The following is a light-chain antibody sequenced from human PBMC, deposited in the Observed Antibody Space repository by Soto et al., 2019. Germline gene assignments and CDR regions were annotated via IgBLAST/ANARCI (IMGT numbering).Light chain of an antibody. J-gene: IGLJ7*01. CDR3: ATWDDDLSAAV. CDR2: IDH. Sequence: QSALTQPPSLSGTPGQSVTISCSGSSSNIEGNTVHWYQHLPGTAPKLLIYIDHNRPSGIPDRFSGSKSGTSASLAISGLQSEDEAAYYCATWDDDLSAAVFGGGTQLTVL. V-gene: IGLV1-44*01. CDR1: SSNIEGNT.